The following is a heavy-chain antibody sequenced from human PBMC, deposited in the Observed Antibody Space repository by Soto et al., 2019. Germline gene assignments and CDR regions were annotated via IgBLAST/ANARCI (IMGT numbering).Heavy chain of an antibody. V-gene: IGHV4-30-2*01. CDR2: IYHSGST. J-gene: IGHJ5*02. Sequence: SETLSLTCAVSGGSISSGGYSWSWIRPPPGKGLEWIGYIYHSGSTYYNPSLKSRVTISVDRSKNQFSLKLSSVTAADTAVYYCASFSGRFDLWGQGTPVTVSS. CDR3: ASFSGRFDL. CDR1: GGSISSGGYS. D-gene: IGHD2-15*01.